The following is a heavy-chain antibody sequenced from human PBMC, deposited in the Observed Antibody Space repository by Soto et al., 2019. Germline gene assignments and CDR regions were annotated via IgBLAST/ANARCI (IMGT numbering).Heavy chain of an antibody. CDR2: IIPILGIA. Sequence: QVQLVQSGAEVKKPGSSVKVSCKASGGTFSSYTISWVRQAPGQGLEWMGRIIPILGIANYAQKFQGRVTITADKSTSTAYMELSSLRSEDTAVYYCASNTTVATTDLGWFDPWGQGTLVTVSS. D-gene: IGHD4-17*01. J-gene: IGHJ5*02. CDR1: GGTFSSYT. V-gene: IGHV1-69*02. CDR3: ASNTTVATTDLGWFDP.